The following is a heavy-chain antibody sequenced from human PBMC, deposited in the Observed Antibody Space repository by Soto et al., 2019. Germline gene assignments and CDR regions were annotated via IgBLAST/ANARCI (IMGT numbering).Heavy chain of an antibody. CDR2: MKGDGSKE. D-gene: IGHD4-17*01. Sequence: VQLVESGGGLVQPGGSLRLSCLASGFTFSTSWMTWVRQAPGKGLEWVANMKGDGSKENYVDSVKGRVTISRDNAKNSLFLQMNSLRDEDTALYYCARDLNYGVSTVYYDVFDTWGQGTMVTVSP. J-gene: IGHJ3*02. V-gene: IGHV3-7*01. CDR3: ARDLNYGVSTVYYDVFDT. CDR1: GFTFSTSW.